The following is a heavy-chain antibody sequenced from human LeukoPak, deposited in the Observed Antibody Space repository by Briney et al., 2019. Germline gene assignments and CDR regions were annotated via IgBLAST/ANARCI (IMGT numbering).Heavy chain of an antibody. D-gene: IGHD3-16*01. CDR3: ARHRRLMRGGGNWFDP. Sequence: SETLSLTCTVSGGSISSYYWSWIRQPPGKGLEWIGYIYYSGSTNYNPSLKSRVTISVDTSKNQFSLKLSSVTAADTAVYYCARHRRLMRGGGNWFDPWGQGTLVTVSS. CDR2: IYYSGST. V-gene: IGHV4-59*01. J-gene: IGHJ5*02. CDR1: GGSISSYY.